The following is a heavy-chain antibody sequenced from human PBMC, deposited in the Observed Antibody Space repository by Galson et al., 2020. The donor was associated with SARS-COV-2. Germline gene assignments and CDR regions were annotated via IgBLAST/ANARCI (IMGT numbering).Heavy chain of an antibody. V-gene: IGHV3-30*18. CDR2: ISYDGNTK. D-gene: IGHD5-12*01. CDR1: GFSFSSFG. J-gene: IGHJ4*02. CDR3: TKDRPFSGYGTLDH. Sequence: GESLKISCAASGFSFSSFGMHWVRQAPGKGLEWVALISYDGNTKHYADSVKGRFTISRDNSNSTVFLQMTSLRVDDTAVYYCTKDRPFSGYGTLDHWGQGTLVTVSS.